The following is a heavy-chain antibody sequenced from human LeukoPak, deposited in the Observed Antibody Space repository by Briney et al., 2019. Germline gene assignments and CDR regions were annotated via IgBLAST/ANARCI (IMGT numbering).Heavy chain of an antibody. CDR1: GFTFSSYA. V-gene: IGHV3-23*01. J-gene: IGHJ4*02. D-gene: IGHD5-18*01. Sequence: GGSLRLSCAASGFTFSSYAMSWVRQAPGKGLEWVSAISGSGGSTYYADSVKGRFTISRDNSKNTLYLQMNSLRAEDTAAYYCAKEGNSYGYSGYFDYWGQGTLVTVSS. CDR3: AKEGNSYGYSGYFDY. CDR2: ISGSGGST.